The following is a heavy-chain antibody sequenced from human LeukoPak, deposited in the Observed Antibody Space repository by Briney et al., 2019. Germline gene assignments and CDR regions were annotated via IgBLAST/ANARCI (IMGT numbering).Heavy chain of an antibody. D-gene: IGHD3-9*01. CDR1: GFTFSTFA. CDR2: IFPSGGEI. V-gene: IGHV3-23*01. Sequence: PGGSLRLSCAASGFTFSTFAMIWVRQPPGKGLEWVSSIFPSGGEIHYADSVRGRFTISRDNSKSTLSLQMNSLRSEDTALYYCANGPHYNILTGFYKVRSHLDYWGQGTLVTVSS. CDR3: ANGPHYNILTGFYKVRSHLDY. J-gene: IGHJ4*02.